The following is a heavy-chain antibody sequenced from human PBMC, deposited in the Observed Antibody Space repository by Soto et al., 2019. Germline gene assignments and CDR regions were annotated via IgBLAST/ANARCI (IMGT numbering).Heavy chain of an antibody. CDR3: ARHYSSGSRNWFDP. V-gene: IGHV4-39*01. Sequence: KASETLSLTCSVSGGSINSSSYFWGWVRQPPAKGLEWIGSIYYSGSTYYNPSLRSRVTISVDTSKNQFSLKLSSVTAAGTAVFYCARHYSSGSRNWFDPWGQGTLVTVSS. CDR2: IYYSGST. D-gene: IGHD6-19*01. J-gene: IGHJ5*02. CDR1: GGSINSSSYF.